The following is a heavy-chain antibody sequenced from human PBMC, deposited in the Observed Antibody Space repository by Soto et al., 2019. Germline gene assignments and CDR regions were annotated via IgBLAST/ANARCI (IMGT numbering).Heavy chain of an antibody. V-gene: IGHV4-4*07. CDR3: GKVLIGATRHTDVDS. CDR2: LNTYGNT. D-gene: IGHD2-15*01. Sequence: SETLSLTCTVSGGSISSYRWSWIRQPAGKGLEWIGRLNTYGNTHYNPSLKSRVTVSVDTSRNQFSLTLKSVTAADTAVYYCGKVLIGATRHTDVDSWGQGALVTVSS. CDR1: GGSISSYR. J-gene: IGHJ4*02.